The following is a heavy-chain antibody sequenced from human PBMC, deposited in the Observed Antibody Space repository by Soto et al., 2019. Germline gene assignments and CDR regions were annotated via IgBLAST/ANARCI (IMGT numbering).Heavy chain of an antibody. V-gene: IGHV4-39*01. CDR1: GGSIIGNNYY. Sequence: SETLSLTCSVSGGSIIGNNYYWGWIRQPPGKRLEWIGNIYYTGTTYYNPSLDSRVTMSVDTSGNQFSVNLSSVTAADTAVYYCASHIPRSMLSVWGQGTTVTVSS. CDR2: IYYTGTT. CDR3: ASHIPRSMLSV. D-gene: IGHD3-10*02. J-gene: IGHJ6*02.